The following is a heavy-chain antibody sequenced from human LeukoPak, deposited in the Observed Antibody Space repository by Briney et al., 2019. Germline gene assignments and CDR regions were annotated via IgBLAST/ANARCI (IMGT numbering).Heavy chain of an antibody. V-gene: IGHV3-23*01. CDR2: ISGSGGST. Sequence: GGSLRLSCEAPGFTFNTYWMSWVRQAPGKGLEWVSAISGSGGSTYYADSVKGRFTISRDNSKNTLYLQMNSLRAEDTAVYYCAKGGSVRGDNVDYWGQGTLVTVSS. J-gene: IGHJ4*02. CDR1: GFTFNTYW. CDR3: AKGGSVRGDNVDY. D-gene: IGHD3-10*01.